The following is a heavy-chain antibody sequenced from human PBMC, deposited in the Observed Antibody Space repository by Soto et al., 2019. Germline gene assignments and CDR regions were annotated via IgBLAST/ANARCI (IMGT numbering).Heavy chain of an antibody. CDR1: GGSFSGYY. D-gene: IGHD3-3*01. CDR3: ASLFSISGRFWSGYYNWFDP. J-gene: IGHJ5*02. V-gene: IGHV4-34*01. CDR2: INHSGST. Sequence: SETLSLTCAVYGGSFSGYYWSWLRQPPGKGLEWIGEINHSGSTNYNPSLKSRVTISVDTSKNQFSLKLSSVTAADTAVYYCASLFSISGRFWSGYYNWFDPWGQGTLVTVSS.